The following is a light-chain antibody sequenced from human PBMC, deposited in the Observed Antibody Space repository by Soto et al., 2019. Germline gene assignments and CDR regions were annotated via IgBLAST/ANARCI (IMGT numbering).Light chain of an antibody. CDR1: QSLGYN. Sequence: EIVMTQCPATLSVSPGERATLSCRASQSLGYNLAWYQQKPGQAPLLLIYHASVRATGIPARFSGSGSGTDFTLTISSLQSEDFAVYYCQQYHDWPPITFGPGTKVEIK. CDR2: HAS. V-gene: IGKV3-15*01. J-gene: IGKJ3*01. CDR3: QQYHDWPPIT.